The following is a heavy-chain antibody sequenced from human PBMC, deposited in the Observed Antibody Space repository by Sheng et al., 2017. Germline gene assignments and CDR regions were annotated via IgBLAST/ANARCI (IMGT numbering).Heavy chain of an antibody. V-gene: IGHV4-59*01. Sequence: QVQLQESGPGLVKPSETLSLTCTVSGGSISSYYWSWIRQPPGKGLEWIGYIYYSGSTNYNPSLKSRVTISVDTSKNQFSLKLSSVTAADTAVYYCALTTVGQDDAFDIWGQGQWSPSLQ. J-gene: IGHJ3*02. D-gene: IGHD4-17*01. CDR2: IYYSGST. CDR1: GGSISSYY. CDR3: ALTTVGQDDAFDI.